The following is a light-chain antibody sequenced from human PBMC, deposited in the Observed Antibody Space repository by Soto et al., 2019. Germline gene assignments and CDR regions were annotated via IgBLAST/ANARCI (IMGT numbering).Light chain of an antibody. CDR3: QAYVYILTASV. CDR2: GNR. Sequence: QSVLTQPPSVSGAPGQRVTLSCTGNPSNLGAGYDVHWYQQLPGAAPKLVIFGNRNRPSGVPERFSGSKSGTSASLAITGLHAEDEADYYCQAYVYILTASVFGGGTKLTVL. V-gene: IGLV1-40*01. J-gene: IGLJ3*02. CDR1: PSNLGAGYD.